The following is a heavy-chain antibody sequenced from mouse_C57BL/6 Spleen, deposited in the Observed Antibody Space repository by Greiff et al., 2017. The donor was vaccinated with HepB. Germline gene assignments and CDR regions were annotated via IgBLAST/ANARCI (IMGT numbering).Heavy chain of an antibody. J-gene: IGHJ3*01. CDR1: GFTFSSYT. V-gene: IGHV5-9*01. CDR3: ARRYGSSAFAY. D-gene: IGHD1-1*01. Sequence: EVQVVESGGGLVKPGGSLKLSCAASGFTFSSYTMSWVRQTPEKRLEWVATISGGGGNIYYPDRVKGRFTISRDNGKNTLYLQMSSMRSEDTALYYCARRYGSSAFAYWGQGTLVTVSA. CDR2: ISGGGGNI.